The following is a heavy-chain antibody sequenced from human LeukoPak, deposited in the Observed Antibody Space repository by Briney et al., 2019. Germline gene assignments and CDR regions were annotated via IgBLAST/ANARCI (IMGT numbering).Heavy chain of an antibody. J-gene: IGHJ5*02. CDR2: IRYDGSNK. D-gene: IGHD3-3*01. CDR3: AKELDYDFWSGPIWFDP. CDR1: GFTFSSYG. V-gene: IGHV3-30*02. Sequence: GGSLRLSCVASGFTFSSYGMHWVRQAPGKGLEWVAFIRYDGSNKYYADSVKGRFTISRDNSKNTLYLQMNSLRAEDTAVYYCAKELDYDFWSGPIWFDPWGQGTLVTVSS.